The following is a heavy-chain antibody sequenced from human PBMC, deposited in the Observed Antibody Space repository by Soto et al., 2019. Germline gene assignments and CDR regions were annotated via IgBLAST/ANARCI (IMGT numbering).Heavy chain of an antibody. Sequence: GGSLRLSCAASGFTFSSYSMSWFRQAPGKGLEWISYISSSSSTIYYADSVKGRFTIFRDNAKNSLYLQMNSLRDEDTAVYYCARRDNWNYGFAFDIWGRGTMVTVSS. D-gene: IGHD1-7*01. J-gene: IGHJ3*02. V-gene: IGHV3-48*02. CDR1: GFTFSSYS. CDR2: ISSSSSTI. CDR3: ARRDNWNYGFAFDI.